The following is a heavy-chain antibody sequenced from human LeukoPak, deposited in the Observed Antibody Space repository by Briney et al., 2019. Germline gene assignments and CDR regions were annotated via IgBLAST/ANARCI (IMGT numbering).Heavy chain of an antibody. CDR2: ISSDSVDK. CDR3: ARRDWVSGAVRAFDI. Sequence: GGTLRLSCVGSGFMFSDYYMSWIRQAPGKGLEWVSYISSDSVDKYYVDSVRGRFTISRDNAKKSMYLQMSGLRVEDTAVHYCARRDWVSGAVRAFDIWGQGTMVTVSS. V-gene: IGHV3-11*04. CDR1: GFMFSDYY. D-gene: IGHD3-3*01. J-gene: IGHJ3*02.